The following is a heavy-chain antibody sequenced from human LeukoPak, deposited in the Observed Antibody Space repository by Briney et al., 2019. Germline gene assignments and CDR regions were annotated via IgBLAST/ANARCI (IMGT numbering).Heavy chain of an antibody. CDR2: IIGAGETT. CDR3: VKDYATIAAAANPLFDY. V-gene: IGHV3-23*01. J-gene: IGHJ4*02. D-gene: IGHD6-13*01. Sequence: GGSLRLSCAASGFTFSSYAVTWVRQAPGKGLEWVSGIIGAGETTFYADSVKGRFTISRDNSKNTLYLQMHSLRAEDTAVYYCVKDYATIAAAANPLFDYWGQGALVTVSS. CDR1: GFTFSSYA.